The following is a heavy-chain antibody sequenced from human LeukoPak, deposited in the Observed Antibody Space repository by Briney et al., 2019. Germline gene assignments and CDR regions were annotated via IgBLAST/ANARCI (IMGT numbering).Heavy chain of an antibody. CDR3: ARTAVGTVTDYFDY. J-gene: IGHJ4*02. D-gene: IGHD4-23*01. CDR1: GGFISSYY. V-gene: IGHV4-59*08. CDR2: IYDSGST. Sequence: PSETLSLTCTVSGGFISSYYWSWIRQPPGKGLEWIGYIYDSGSTKYSPSLKSRVTISKDTSKTQFSLKWSSVTAADTAVYYCARTAVGTVTDYFDYWGQGTLATVSS.